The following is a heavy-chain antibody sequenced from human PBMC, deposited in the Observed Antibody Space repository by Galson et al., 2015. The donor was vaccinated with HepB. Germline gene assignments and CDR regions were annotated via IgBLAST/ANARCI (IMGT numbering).Heavy chain of an antibody. CDR1: GFIFSRYS. J-gene: IGHJ5*01. D-gene: IGHD3-10*01. CDR2: ISSSSAYT. Sequence: SLRLSCAASGFIFSRYSMNWVRQAPGKGLEWVSSISSSSAYTYYADSVKGRFTISRDNTKNSLYLQMYSLRAADTAVYYCARVEGYGSGSYYNFWFDSWGQGTLVTVSS. CDR3: ARVEGYGSGSYYNFWFDS. V-gene: IGHV3-21*01.